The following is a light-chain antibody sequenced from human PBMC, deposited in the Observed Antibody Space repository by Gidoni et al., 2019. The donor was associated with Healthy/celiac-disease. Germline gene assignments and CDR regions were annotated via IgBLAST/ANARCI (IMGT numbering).Light chain of an antibody. CDR3: QAWDSSTGEV. J-gene: IGLJ2*01. CDR2: QDS. CDR1: KLGDKY. Sequence: SYELTQPPSVSVSPGQTASITCSGDKLGDKYAFWYQQKPGQSPVLVIYQDSKRPSGIPERFSGSNSGNTATLTISGTQSMDEAYYYCQAWDSSTGEVFGGGTKLTVL. V-gene: IGLV3-1*01.